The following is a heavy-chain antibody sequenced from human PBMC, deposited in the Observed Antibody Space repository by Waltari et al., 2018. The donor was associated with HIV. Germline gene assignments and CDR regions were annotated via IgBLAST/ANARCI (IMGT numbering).Heavy chain of an antibody. CDR1: GLTFSTDP. V-gene: IGHV3-21*02. Sequence: EVQLVESGGGLVKPGGSLRLSCTASGLTFSTDPMNWVRQAPGKGLEWVASMRRGTSYIYDADSGTGRFAVSRDNAKNSRFRQRNSLRADDTAVYYCARQQLGSGALDLWGQGTLVTVSS. CDR3: ARQQLGSGALDL. CDR2: MRRGTSYI. J-gene: IGHJ4*02. D-gene: IGHD3-10*02.